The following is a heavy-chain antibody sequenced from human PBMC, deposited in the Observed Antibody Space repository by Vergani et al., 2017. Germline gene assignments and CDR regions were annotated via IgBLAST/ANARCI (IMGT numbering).Heavy chain of an antibody. J-gene: IGHJ4*02. V-gene: IGHV4-34*09. Sequence: QLQLQESGPGLVKPSETLSLTCAVYGGSFSGYYWSWIRQPPGKGLEWIGEINHSGSTNYNPSLKSRVTISVATTKNQFSLKLSSVTAADTAVYYCARVPTYYYDSSGYYEDYWGQGTLVTVSS. CDR1: GGSFSGYY. D-gene: IGHD3-22*01. CDR3: ARVPTYYYDSSGYYEDY. CDR2: INHSGST.